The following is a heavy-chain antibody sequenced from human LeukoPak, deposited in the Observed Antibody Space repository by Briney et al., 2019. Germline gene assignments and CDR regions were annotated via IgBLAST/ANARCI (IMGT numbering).Heavy chain of an antibody. D-gene: IGHD6-13*01. CDR1: GFTFSHYS. V-gene: IGHV3-21*01. J-gene: IGHJ4*02. CDR2: ISTNSSYT. Sequence: GGSLRLSCAASGFTFSHYSMNWVRQAPGRGLEWLSSISTNSSYTYYTESVKGRFTISRDNAKNSLYLQMNSLRAEDTAVYYCAREPSTWVVSSSWFAFDYWGQGTGVTVSS. CDR3: AREPSTWVVSSSWFAFDY.